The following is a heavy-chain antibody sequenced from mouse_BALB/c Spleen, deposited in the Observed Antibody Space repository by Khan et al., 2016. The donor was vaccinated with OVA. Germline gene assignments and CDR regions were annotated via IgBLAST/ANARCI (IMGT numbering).Heavy chain of an antibody. CDR1: GYTFTSFY. D-gene: IGHD2-1*01. CDR2: INPSNGDT. CDR3: ARSVYGNPFAY. V-gene: IGHV1S81*02. Sequence: VQLQESGAELVKPGASVKISCKASGYTFTSFYMYWVKQRPGQGLEWIGGINPSNGDTHFYEKFKSKATLTVDKSSTTAYMQFSSLTSEDSAVYYCARSVYGNPFAYWGQGTLVTVSA. J-gene: IGHJ3*01.